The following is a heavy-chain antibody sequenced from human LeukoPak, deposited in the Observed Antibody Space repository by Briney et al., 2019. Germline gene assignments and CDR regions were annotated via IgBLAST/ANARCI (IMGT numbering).Heavy chain of an antibody. CDR1: GYTFTSYG. J-gene: IGHJ3*02. CDR3: ARDKDIVVVVAATGAFDI. D-gene: IGHD2-15*01. CDR2: ISAYNGNT. Sequence: GASVKVSCKASGYTFTSYGISWVRQAPGQGLEWMGWISAYNGNTNYAQKLQGRVTMTTDTSTSTAYMELRSLRSDDTAVYYCARDKDIVVVVAATGAFDIWGQGTMATVSS. V-gene: IGHV1-18*01.